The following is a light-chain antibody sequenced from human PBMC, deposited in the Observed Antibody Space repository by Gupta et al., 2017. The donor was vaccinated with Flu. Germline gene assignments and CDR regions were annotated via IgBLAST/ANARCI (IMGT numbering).Light chain of an antibody. V-gene: IGLV1-51*02. Sequence: QSVLTQPPSVSAAPSQTVTISCSGSSSNIGNKYVSWYQQLPGKAPKLIIYEKNKRPSGIPDRFSGSKSGTSATLGIAGLQTGDEADYYCGTWASSISAYVVFGGGTKLTVL. CDR2: EKN. CDR3: GTWASSISAYVV. J-gene: IGLJ2*01. CDR1: SSNIGNKY.